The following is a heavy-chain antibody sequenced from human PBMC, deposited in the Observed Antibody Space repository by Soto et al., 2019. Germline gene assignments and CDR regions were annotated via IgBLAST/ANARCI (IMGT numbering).Heavy chain of an antibody. V-gene: IGHV1-18*01. CDR3: ARDQMRNTLDLNYDYGERDPPSQADY. Sequence: QVQLVQSGAEVKKPGASVKVSCKASGYTFTSYGISWVRQAPGQGLEWMGWISADNGNTNYAQKLQGRVTMTTDTPTSTDYMELRSLRSDDTAVYYCARDQMRNTLDLNYDYGERDPPSQADYWGQGTLVTGSS. D-gene: IGHD4-17*01. CDR2: ISADNGNT. J-gene: IGHJ4*02. CDR1: GYTFTSYG.